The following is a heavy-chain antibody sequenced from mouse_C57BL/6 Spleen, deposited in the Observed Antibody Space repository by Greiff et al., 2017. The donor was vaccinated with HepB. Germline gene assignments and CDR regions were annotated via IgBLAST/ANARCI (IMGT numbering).Heavy chain of an antibody. Sequence: QVQLQQPGAELVRPGTSVKLSCKASGYTFTSYWMHWVKQRPGQGLEWIGVIDPSDSYTNYNQKFKGKATLTVDTSSSTAYMQLSSLTSEDSAVYYCARDDDYSWGQGTSVTVSS. J-gene: IGHJ4*01. CDR2: IDPSDSYT. V-gene: IGHV1-59*01. CDR1: GYTFTSYW. CDR3: ARDDDYS. D-gene: IGHD2-3*01.